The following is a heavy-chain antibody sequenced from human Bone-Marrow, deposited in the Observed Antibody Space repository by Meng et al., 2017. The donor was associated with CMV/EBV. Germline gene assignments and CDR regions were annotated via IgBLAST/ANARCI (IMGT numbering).Heavy chain of an antibody. CDR2: IYYSGST. CDR3: ARSTEYNWFDP. D-gene: IGHD4-17*01. CDR1: GGSISSSSYY. J-gene: IGHJ5*02. V-gene: IGHV4-39*07. Sequence: GSLRLSCTVSGGSISSSSYYWGWIRQPPGKGLEWIGSIYYSGSTYYNPSLKSRVTISVDTSKNQFSLKLSSVTAADTAVYYCARSTEYNWFDPWGQGTLVNGAS.